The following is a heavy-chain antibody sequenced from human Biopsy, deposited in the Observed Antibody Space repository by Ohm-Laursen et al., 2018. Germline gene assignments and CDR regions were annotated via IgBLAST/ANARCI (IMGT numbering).Heavy chain of an antibody. D-gene: IGHD1-26*01. CDR1: GGSMTGYE. V-gene: IGHV4-59*01. CDR3: ARVEAGTYDALDI. CDR2: IYYSGGT. J-gene: IGHJ3*02. Sequence: SQTLSLTCCVSGGSMTGYEWSWIRLAPGKGLEWIGYIYYSGGTKYNPSLASRVTFSVDMSKSQFSLKLYSVTAADTAVYYCARVEAGTYDALDIWGQGTLVAVSA.